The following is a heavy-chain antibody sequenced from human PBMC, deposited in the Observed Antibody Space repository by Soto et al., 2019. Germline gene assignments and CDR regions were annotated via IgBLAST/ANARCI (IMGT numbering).Heavy chain of an antibody. Sequence: QVQLVQSGAEVKKPGASVKVSCKASGYTFTSYDINWVRQATGQGLEWMGWMNPNSGNTGYAQKFQGRVTMTRSTSISTAYMELSSLRSEDTAVYYCASWAYGSGSFLPDGMDVWGQGTTVTVSS. D-gene: IGHD3-10*01. J-gene: IGHJ6*02. CDR2: MNPNSGNT. V-gene: IGHV1-8*01. CDR1: GYTFTSYD. CDR3: ASWAYGSGSFLPDGMDV.